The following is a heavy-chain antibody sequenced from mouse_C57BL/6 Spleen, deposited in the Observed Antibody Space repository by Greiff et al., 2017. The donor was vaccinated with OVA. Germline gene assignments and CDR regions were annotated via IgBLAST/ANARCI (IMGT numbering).Heavy chain of an antibody. V-gene: IGHV3-6*01. Sequence: DVQLQESGPGLVKPSQSLSLTCSVTGYSITSGYYWNWIRQFPGNKLEWMGYISYDGSNNYNPSLKNRISITRDTSKNQFFLKLNSVTTEDTATYYSARVGDYDYWGLGTTLTVSS. D-gene: IGHD2-4*01. CDR1: GYSITSGYY. CDR2: ISYDGSN. J-gene: IGHJ2*01. CDR3: ARVGDYDY.